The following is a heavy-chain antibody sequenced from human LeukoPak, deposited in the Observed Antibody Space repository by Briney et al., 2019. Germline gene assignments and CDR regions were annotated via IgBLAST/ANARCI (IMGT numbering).Heavy chain of an antibody. Sequence: GASVKVSCKASGGTFSSYAISWVRQAPGQGLEWMGGIIPIFGTANYAQKFQGRVTITTDESTSTAYMELSSLRSEDTAVYYCARGYRARNWNDVYYFDYWGQGTLVTVSS. D-gene: IGHD1-1*01. CDR2: IIPIFGTA. CDR3: ARGYRARNWNDVYYFDY. J-gene: IGHJ4*02. V-gene: IGHV1-69*05. CDR1: GGTFSSYA.